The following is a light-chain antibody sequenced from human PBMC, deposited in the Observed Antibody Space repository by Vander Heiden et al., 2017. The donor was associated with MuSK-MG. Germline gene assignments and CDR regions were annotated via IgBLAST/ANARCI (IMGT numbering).Light chain of an antibody. V-gene: IGKV4-1*01. J-gene: IGKJ1*01. Sequence: IVMTQSPDSLTVSLGERATIDCKSSQSLLYSSNNKNYLVWYQQKPGQPPKLLISWASTRESGVPDRFRGRGSETDFTLTINSLQAEDVGVYYCQQYYTSPWTFGHGTRVEIK. CDR2: WAS. CDR3: QQYYTSPWT. CDR1: QSLLYSSNNKNY.